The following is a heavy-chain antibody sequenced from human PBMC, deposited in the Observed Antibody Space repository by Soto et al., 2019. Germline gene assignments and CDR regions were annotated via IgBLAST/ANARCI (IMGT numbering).Heavy chain of an antibody. CDR3: TGGYCSGGSCYPTYGMDV. J-gene: IGHJ6*02. Sequence: EVQLVESGGGLVQPGGSLKLSCAASGFTFSGSAMHWVRQASGKGLEWVGRIRSKANSYATAYAASVKGRFTISRDDSKNTAYLQMNSLKTEDTAVYYCTGGYCSGGSCYPTYGMDVWGQGATVTVSS. V-gene: IGHV3-73*02. CDR1: GFTFSGSA. CDR2: IRSKANSYAT. D-gene: IGHD2-15*01.